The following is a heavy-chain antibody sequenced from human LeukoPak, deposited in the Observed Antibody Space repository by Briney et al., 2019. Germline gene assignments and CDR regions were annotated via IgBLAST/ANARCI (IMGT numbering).Heavy chain of an antibody. V-gene: IGHV4-61*02. D-gene: IGHD3-16*01. Sequence: SQTLSLTCTVSGGSISSGSYYWSWIRQPAGKGLEWIGRIYTSGSTNYNPSLKSRVTISVDTSKNQFSLKLSSVTAADTAVYYCARLSPPMITFGGVPRDTGYWGQGTLVTVSS. CDR2: IYTSGST. CDR3: ARLSPPMITFGGVPRDTGY. J-gene: IGHJ4*02. CDR1: GGSISSGSYY.